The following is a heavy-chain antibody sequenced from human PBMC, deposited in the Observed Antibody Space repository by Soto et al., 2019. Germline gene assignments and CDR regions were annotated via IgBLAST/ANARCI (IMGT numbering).Heavy chain of an antibody. CDR2: INHGGST. CDR3: ARAARGFDI. V-gene: IGHV4-34*01. Sequence: SETLSLTCAVYGGSFSHNYWSWIRQPPGKGLEWIGGINHGGSTNYNPSLKSRVIISVDTSKNQFSLKLSSVTAADTAVYYCARAARGFDIWGQGTLVTVSS. J-gene: IGHJ3*02. CDR1: GGSFSHNY.